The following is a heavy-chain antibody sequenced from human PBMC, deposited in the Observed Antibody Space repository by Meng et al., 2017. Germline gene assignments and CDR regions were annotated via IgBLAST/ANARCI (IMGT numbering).Heavy chain of an antibody. J-gene: IGHJ4*02. CDR1: GFSVTTSY. V-gene: IGHV3-53*02. Sequence: EVQPGENGGGSSEPGGSLSLSCTASGFSVTTSYMSRVRQAPGKGLEWVSVFYSGGSTYYADSVKGRFSISRDNSKHTLYLQMNSLRAEDTAVYFCARDSSSGWYHNYWGQGTLVTVSS. CDR3: ARDSSSGWYHNY. D-gene: IGHD6-19*01. CDR2: FYSGGST.